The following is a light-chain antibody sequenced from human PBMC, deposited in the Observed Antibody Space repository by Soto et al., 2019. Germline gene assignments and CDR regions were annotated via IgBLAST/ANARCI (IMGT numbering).Light chain of an antibody. V-gene: IGKV1-9*01. CDR3: QQYYSFPQT. CDR1: QGISSY. J-gene: IGKJ1*01. CDR2: AAS. Sequence: DIQLTQSPSFLSASVGDRVTITCRASQGISSYLAWYQQKPGKAPELLIYAASTLQSGVPSRFSGSGSGTDFTLTISCLQSEDFATYYCQQYYSFPQTFGQGTKVDIK.